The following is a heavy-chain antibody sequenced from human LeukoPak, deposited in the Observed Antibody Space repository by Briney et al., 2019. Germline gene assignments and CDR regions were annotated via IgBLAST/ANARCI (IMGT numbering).Heavy chain of an antibody. V-gene: IGHV1-69*05. J-gene: IGHJ4*02. D-gene: IGHD3-9*01. CDR3: ARVGDVLRYFDYYFDY. CDR1: GGTFSSYA. Sequence: ASVKVSCKASGGTFSSYAISWVRQAPGQGLEWMGGIIPIFGTAHYAQKFQGRVTMTRDTSTSTVYMELSSLRSEDTAVYYCARVGDVLRYFDYYFDYWGQGTLVTVSS. CDR2: IIPIFGTA.